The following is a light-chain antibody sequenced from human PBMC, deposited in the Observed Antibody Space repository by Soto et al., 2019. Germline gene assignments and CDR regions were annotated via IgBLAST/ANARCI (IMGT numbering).Light chain of an antibody. CDR2: DAS. V-gene: IGKV1-33*01. CDR1: QDINKN. J-gene: IGKJ5*01. CDR3: QQYESLPLP. Sequence: IQMTQTKTSQSASVGDRVTITCQASQDINKNLIWYQQKPGKAPKLLIYDASDLETGVPSRFSGSGSGTGFTFTISSLQPEDFATYYCQQYESLPLPFAQVTRLEVK.